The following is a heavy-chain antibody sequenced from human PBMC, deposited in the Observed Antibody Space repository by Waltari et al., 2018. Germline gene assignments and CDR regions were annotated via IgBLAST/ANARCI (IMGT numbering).Heavy chain of an antibody. CDR3: TRTRYCSTTSCQVDWFDP. CDR2: INGEGGST. V-gene: IGHV3-74*01. D-gene: IGHD2-2*01. CDR1: GFTFSSHW. Sequence: EVPLVESGGGLVQPGGSLRLSCAASGFTFSSHWMHWVRQAPGRGLVWVSRINGEGGSTSYADSVKGRFTISRDNTNNTLYLQMNSLRAEDTAVYYCTRTRYCSTTSCQVDWFDPWGQGTLVTVSS. J-gene: IGHJ5*02.